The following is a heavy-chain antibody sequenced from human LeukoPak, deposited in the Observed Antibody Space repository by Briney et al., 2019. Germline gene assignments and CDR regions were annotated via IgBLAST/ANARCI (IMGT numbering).Heavy chain of an antibody. D-gene: IGHD3/OR15-3a*01. Sequence: GGSLRLSCAASGFAFSTYAMSWVRQAPGLGLEWVSSISNGGATTYYADSVKGRFTISRDNSKNTLYLQMNSLIAEDTATYYCAKGGSVWTNWGQGTLVTVSS. CDR2: ISNGGATT. J-gene: IGHJ4*02. V-gene: IGHV3-23*01. CDR1: GFAFSTYA. CDR3: AKGGSVWTN.